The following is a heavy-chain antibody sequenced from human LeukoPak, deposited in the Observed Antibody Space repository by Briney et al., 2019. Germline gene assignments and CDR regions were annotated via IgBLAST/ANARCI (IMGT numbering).Heavy chain of an antibody. CDR1: GGSISGYY. CDR3: AREYSSSSGRRAFDI. Sequence: SETLSLTCTVSGGSISGYYWSWIRQPPGKGLGWIGYIYYSGSTNYNPSLKSRLTISIDTSENQFSLKLSSVTAADTAVYYCAREYSSSSGRRAFDIWGQGTMVTVS. CDR2: IYYSGST. J-gene: IGHJ3*02. V-gene: IGHV4-59*08. D-gene: IGHD6-6*01.